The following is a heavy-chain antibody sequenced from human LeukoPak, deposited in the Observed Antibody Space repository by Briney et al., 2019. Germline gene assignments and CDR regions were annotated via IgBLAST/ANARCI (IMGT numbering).Heavy chain of an antibody. CDR3: ARDNPTIAVAARDAFDI. CDR1: GGSISSYY. J-gene: IGHJ3*02. V-gene: IGHV4-59*01. Sequence: SETLSLTCTISGGSISSYYWSWIRQPPGKGLEWIGYIYYSGSTNYNPSLMSRVTISVDTSKNQFSLKLSSVTAADTAVYYCARDNPTIAVAARDAFDIWGQGTMVTVSS. D-gene: IGHD6-19*01. CDR2: IYYSGST.